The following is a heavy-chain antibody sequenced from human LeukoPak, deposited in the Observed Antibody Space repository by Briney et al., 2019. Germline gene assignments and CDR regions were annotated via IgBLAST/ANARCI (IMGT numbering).Heavy chain of an antibody. CDR1: GFTFSSYW. D-gene: IGHD2-15*01. V-gene: IGHV3-74*01. J-gene: IGHJ4*02. CDR3: ARSGAPTPDY. CDR2: IDSDGSST. Sequence: GGSLRLSCAASGFTFSSYWMHWVHQAPGKGLVWVSRIDSDGSSTIYADSVKGRFTISRDNAKNTLNLQMNSLRAEDTGLYYCARSGAPTPDYWGQGTLVIVSS.